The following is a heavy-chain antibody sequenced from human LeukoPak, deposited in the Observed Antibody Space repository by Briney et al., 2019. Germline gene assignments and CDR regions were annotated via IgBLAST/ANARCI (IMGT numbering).Heavy chain of an antibody. V-gene: IGHV3-23*01. J-gene: IGHJ3*02. CDR1: GSTFSSYA. CDR3: AKGDILTGYENDAFDI. CDR2: ISGSGGST. Sequence: QPGGSLRLSCAASGSTFSSYATSWVRQAPGKGLEWVSAISGSGGSTYYADSVKGRFTISRDNSKNTLYLQMNSLRAEDTAVYYCAKGDILTGYENDAFDIWGQGTMVTVSS. D-gene: IGHD3-9*01.